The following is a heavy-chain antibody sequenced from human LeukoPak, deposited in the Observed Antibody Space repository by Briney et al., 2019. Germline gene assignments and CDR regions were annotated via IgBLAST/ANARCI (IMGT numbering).Heavy chain of an antibody. V-gene: IGHV3-20*04. J-gene: IGHJ3*02. CDR2: ISWDGGST. CDR1: GFTFSHYG. CDR3: ARENYLYSSGYYGVFDI. Sequence: PAGSLRLSCAASGFTFSHYGMHWVRQAPGKGLKWVFGISWDGGSTGHTDSVKGRLTISRDKATDSLYLQMNSLRAEDTALYYCARENYLYSSGYYGVFDIWGQGTMVTVSS. D-gene: IGHD3-22*01.